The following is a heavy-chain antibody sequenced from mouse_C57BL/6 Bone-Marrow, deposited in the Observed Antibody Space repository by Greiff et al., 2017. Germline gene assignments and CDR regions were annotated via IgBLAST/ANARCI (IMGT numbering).Heavy chain of an antibody. CDR1: GYAFTNYL. CDR2: INPGSGGT. J-gene: IGHJ3*01. CDR3: ARSFAY. Sequence: VQLQQSGAELVRPGTSVKVSCKASGYAFTNYLIEWVQQRPGQGLEWIRVINPGSGGTNYNEKFKGKATLTADKSSSTAYMQLSSLTSEDSAVYFCARSFAYWGQGTLVTVSA. V-gene: IGHV1-54*01.